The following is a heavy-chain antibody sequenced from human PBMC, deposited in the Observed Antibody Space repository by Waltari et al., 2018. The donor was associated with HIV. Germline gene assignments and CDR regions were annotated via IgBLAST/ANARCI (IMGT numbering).Heavy chain of an antibody. CDR1: GASFNDYF. V-gene: IGHV4-34*01. J-gene: IGHJ4*02. Sequence: QVQLRQWGAGLLKHSETLSLTCAVYGASFNDYFWAWFRRSPEKGLEWIGENDHRGETNYNPSFKSRVVISVDMSKNQFSLNLKSVTAADTAVYYCARGLGSRPFFRAYEPWGQGTLVTVSS. CDR3: ARGLGSRPFFRAYEP. D-gene: IGHD2-21*01. CDR2: NDHRGET.